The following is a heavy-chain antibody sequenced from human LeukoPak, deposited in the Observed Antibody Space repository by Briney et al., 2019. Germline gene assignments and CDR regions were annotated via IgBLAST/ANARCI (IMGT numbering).Heavy chain of an antibody. Sequence: GASVKVSCRASGYTFTSYYMHWVRQAPGQGLEWMGIINPSGGSTSYAQKFQGRVTMTRDTSTSTVYMELSSLRSEDTAVYYCARVGIAVAGDYWGQGTLVTVSS. D-gene: IGHD6-19*01. CDR2: INPSGGST. V-gene: IGHV1-46*01. CDR3: ARVGIAVAGDY. CDR1: GYTFTSYY. J-gene: IGHJ4*02.